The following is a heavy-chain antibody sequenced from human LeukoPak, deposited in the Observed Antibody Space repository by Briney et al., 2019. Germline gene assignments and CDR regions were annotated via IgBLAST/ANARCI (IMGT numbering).Heavy chain of an antibody. Sequence: GEPLKISCQGSGYIFANYCIAWGRQMPGKGLEWMGIIYPDDSDTRYSPSFQGQVTISADKSIATAYLQWSSLKASDTAMYYCARPVEVATSPFDYWGQGTLVTVSS. CDR1: GYIFANYC. CDR2: IYPDDSDT. V-gene: IGHV5-51*01. D-gene: IGHD5-24*01. J-gene: IGHJ4*02. CDR3: ARPVEVATSPFDY.